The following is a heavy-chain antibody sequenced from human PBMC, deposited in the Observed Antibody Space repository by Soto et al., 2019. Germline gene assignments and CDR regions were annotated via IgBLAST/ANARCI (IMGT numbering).Heavy chain of an antibody. Sequence: LRLSCAASGFSFSTSGMGWVRQAPGKGLEWVSSIRSSGEVTYYADSVKGRFTISRDNSKDTVLLQMNTLRAEDTAVYYCAKRCSASWRYFDYWGQGALVTVSS. CDR2: IRSSGEVT. D-gene: IGHD2-2*01. CDR1: GFSFSTSG. V-gene: IGHV3-23*01. J-gene: IGHJ4*02. CDR3: AKRCSASWRYFDY.